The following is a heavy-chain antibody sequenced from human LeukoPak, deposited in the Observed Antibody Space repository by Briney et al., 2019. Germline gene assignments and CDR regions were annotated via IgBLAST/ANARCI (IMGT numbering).Heavy chain of an antibody. Sequence: GGSLRLSCGASGFMFDDYGMSWVRQAPGKGLEWVSYISSSSSTIYYADSVKGRFTISRDNAKNSLYLQMNSLRAEDTAVYYCARDRRYYDSSGYYSVFDYWGQGTLVTVSS. CDR3: ARDRRYYDSSGYYSVFDY. D-gene: IGHD3-22*01. V-gene: IGHV3-48*01. CDR1: GFMFDDYG. J-gene: IGHJ4*02. CDR2: ISSSSSTI.